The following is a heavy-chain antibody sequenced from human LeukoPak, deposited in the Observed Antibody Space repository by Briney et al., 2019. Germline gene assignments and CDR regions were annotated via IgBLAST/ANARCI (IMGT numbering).Heavy chain of an antibody. CDR2: IYTNGGA. CDR3: AREPPGY. J-gene: IGHJ4*02. V-gene: IGHV4-61*02. Sequence: SDTLSLTCTVSGGSFTSGNYYWNWIRQPAGKGLEWIGRIYTNGGASYNPSLKSRITISIDACKNQFSLKLSSVTAADTAVYYCAREPPGYWGQGILVTVSS. CDR1: GGSFTSGNYY.